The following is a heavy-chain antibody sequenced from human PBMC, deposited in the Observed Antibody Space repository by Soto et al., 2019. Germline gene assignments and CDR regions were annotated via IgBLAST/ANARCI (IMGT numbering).Heavy chain of an antibody. CDR2: ITNGGDST. CDR1: GFTFSYSA. D-gene: IGHD5-18*01. CDR3: AIVGYSAPMAY. J-gene: IGHJ4*02. V-gene: IGHV3-23*01. Sequence: PGGSLRLSCAASGFTFSYSAMSWVRQAPGKGLEWVSLITNGGDSTFFADSVKGRFTSSRDNSKNTLFLHMKRLRVEDTAIYYCAIVGYSAPMAYWGQGTLVTVSS.